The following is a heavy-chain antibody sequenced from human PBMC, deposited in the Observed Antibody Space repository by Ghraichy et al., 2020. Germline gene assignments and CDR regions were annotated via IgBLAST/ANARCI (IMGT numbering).Heavy chain of an antibody. J-gene: IGHJ5*02. V-gene: IGHV3-7*03. D-gene: IGHD1-26*01. CDR1: GFTFSSFW. Sequence: GASLRLSCAASGFTFSSFWMSWVRQAPGKGLEWVANIKQDGSEKYYVDSVKGRFTISRDNAKNSLYLQMNSLRAEDTAVYYCAREGGVGATKYWFDPWGQGTLVTVSS. CDR2: IKQDGSEK. CDR3: AREGGVGATKYWFDP.